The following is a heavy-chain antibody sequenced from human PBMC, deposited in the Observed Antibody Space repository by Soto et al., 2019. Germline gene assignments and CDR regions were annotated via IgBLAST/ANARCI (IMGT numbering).Heavy chain of an antibody. V-gene: IGHV3-15*01. CDR1: GFTFSNAW. D-gene: IGHD6-6*01. Sequence: KAGGSLRLSCAASGFTFSNAWMSWVRQAPGKGLEWVGRIKSKTDGGTTDYAAPVKGRFTISRDDSKNTLYLQMNSLKTEDTAVYYCTTSIAARRREKNNWFDPWGQGTLVTVSS. J-gene: IGHJ5*02. CDR3: TTSIAARRREKNNWFDP. CDR2: IKSKTDGGTT.